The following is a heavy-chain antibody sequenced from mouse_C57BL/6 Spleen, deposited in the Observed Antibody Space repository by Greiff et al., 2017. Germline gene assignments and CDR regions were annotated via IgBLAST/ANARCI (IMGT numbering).Heavy chain of an antibody. CDR3: AREGSSDRYFDV. D-gene: IGHD1-1*01. J-gene: IGHJ1*03. Sequence: EVMLVESEGGLVQPGSSLKLSCTASGFTFSDYYMAWVRQVPEKGLEWVAIINYDGSSTYYLDSLKSRFIISRDNAKNILYLQMSSLKSEDTATYDCAREGSSDRYFDVWGTGTTVTVSS. V-gene: IGHV5-16*01. CDR2: INYDGSST. CDR1: GFTFSDYY.